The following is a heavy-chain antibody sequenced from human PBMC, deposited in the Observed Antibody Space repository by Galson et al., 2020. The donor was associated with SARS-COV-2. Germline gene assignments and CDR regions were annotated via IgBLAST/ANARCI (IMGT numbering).Heavy chain of an antibody. CDR1: GGSISSSSYY. V-gene: IGHV4-39*07. Sequence: SETLSLTCTVSGGSISSSSYYWGWIRQPPGKGLEWIGSIYYSGSTYYNPSLKSRVTISVDTSKNQFSLKLSSVTAADTAVYYCARVWSGYYQNWYFDLWGRGTLVTVSS. D-gene: IGHD3-3*01. CDR3: ARVWSGYYQNWYFDL. J-gene: IGHJ2*01. CDR2: IYYSGST.